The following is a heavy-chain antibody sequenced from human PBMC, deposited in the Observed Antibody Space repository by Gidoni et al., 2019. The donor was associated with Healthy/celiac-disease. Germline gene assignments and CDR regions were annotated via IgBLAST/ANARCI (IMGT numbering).Heavy chain of an antibody. J-gene: IGHJ3*02. V-gene: IGHV3-11*01. CDR2: ISSSGSTI. D-gene: IGHD3-22*01. CDR1: GFPFSDYY. CDR3: ARVSYYDSSGYYYADAFDI. Sequence: QVQLVESGGGLVKPGGSLRLSCAASGFPFSDYYMSWIRQAPGKGLEWVSYISSSGSTIYYADSVKGRFTISRDNAKNSLYLQMNSLRAEDTAVYYCARVSYYDSSGYYYADAFDIWGQGTMVTVSS.